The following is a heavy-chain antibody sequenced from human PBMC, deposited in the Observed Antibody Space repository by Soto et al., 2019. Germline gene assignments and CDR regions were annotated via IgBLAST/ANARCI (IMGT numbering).Heavy chain of an antibody. CDR3: AKASTSYYGMDV. CDR1: GFTFSSYG. Sequence: GGSLRLSCAASGFTFSSYGMHWVRQAPGKGLEWVAVISYDGSNKYYADSVKGRFTISRDNSKNTLYLQMNSLRAEDTAVYYCAKASTSYYGMDVWGQGTTVTVSS. V-gene: IGHV3-30*18. CDR2: ISYDGSNK. J-gene: IGHJ6*02. D-gene: IGHD2-2*01.